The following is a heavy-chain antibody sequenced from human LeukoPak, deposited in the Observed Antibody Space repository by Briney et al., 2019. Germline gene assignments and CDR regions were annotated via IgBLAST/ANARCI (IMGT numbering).Heavy chain of an antibody. Sequence: SVKVSCKASGGTFISYAISWVRQAPGQGLEWMGGIIPIFGTANYAQKFQGRVTITADESTSTAYMELSSLRSEDTAVYYCAGEGLHYYDSSGYYTYFDYWGQGTLVTVSS. CDR1: GGTFISYA. CDR2: IIPIFGTA. D-gene: IGHD3-22*01. CDR3: AGEGLHYYDSSGYYTYFDY. V-gene: IGHV1-69*01. J-gene: IGHJ4*02.